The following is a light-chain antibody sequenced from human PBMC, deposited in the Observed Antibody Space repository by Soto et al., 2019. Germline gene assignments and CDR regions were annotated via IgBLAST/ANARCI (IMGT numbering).Light chain of an antibody. CDR1: SSNIGSNY. CDR2: RNN. V-gene: IGLV1-47*01. J-gene: IGLJ1*01. CDR3: AAWDDSLSGRV. Sequence: QSVLTQPPSASGTPGRRVTISCSGSSSNIGSNYVYWYQQLPGTAPKLLIYRNNQRPSGVPDRFSGSKSGTSASLAISGLRSEDEADYYSAAWDDSLSGRVFGTGTKVTVL.